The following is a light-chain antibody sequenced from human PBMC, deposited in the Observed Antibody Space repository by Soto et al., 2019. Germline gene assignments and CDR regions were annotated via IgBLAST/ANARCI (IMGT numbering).Light chain of an antibody. CDR1: TNDIGGYNY. CDR3: CSYTITSPLV. J-gene: IGLJ3*02. Sequence: QSVLTQPASVSGSPGQSITISCSGTTNDIGGYNYVSWYQHHPGKVPKVIIYEVRNRPSGVSNRFSGSKSGNTASLTISGLQAEDEADYYCCSYTITSPLVFGGGTK. V-gene: IGLV2-14*01. CDR2: EVR.